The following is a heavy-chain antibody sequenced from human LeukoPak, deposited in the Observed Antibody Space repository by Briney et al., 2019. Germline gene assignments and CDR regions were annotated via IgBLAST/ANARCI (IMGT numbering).Heavy chain of an antibody. CDR1: GYTLTELS. J-gene: IGHJ4*02. D-gene: IGHD4-23*01. CDR3: ATGRGNSLLNY. Sequence: ASVKVSFKVSGYTLTELSMQWVRQAPGKGLEWMGAFDPEDGDTVYPQKFRGRVTMTEDTSTNTAYMELSSLISDDTAVYYCATGRGNSLLNYWGQGTLVTVSS. CDR2: FDPEDGDT. V-gene: IGHV1-24*01.